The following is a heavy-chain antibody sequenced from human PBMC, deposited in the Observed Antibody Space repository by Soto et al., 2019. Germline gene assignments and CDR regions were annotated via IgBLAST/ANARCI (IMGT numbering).Heavy chain of an antibody. J-gene: IGHJ4*02. CDR3: AREGASGSHIGY. V-gene: IGHV1-69*01. CDR1: GGTFSSYA. Sequence: QVQLVQSGAEVKKPGSSVKVSCKASGGTFSSYAISWVRQAPGQGLEWMGGIIPIFGTANYAQKFQGRVTITADESTSTAYMALTSLSSEDTAVYYCAREGASGSHIGYWGQGVLVTVSS. D-gene: IGHD3-22*01. CDR2: IIPIFGTA.